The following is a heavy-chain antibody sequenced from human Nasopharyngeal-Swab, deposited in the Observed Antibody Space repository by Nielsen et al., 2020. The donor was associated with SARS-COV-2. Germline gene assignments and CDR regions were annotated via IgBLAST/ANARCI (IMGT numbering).Heavy chain of an antibody. J-gene: IGHJ4*02. D-gene: IGHD3-22*01. CDR2: IKQDGSEK. Sequence: GESLKISCAASGFTFSSYWMSWVRQAPGKGLEWVANIKQDGSEKYYVDSVKGRFTISRDNAKNSLYLQMNSLRAEGTAVYYCARDLDYYDSSGYDYWGQGTLVTVSS. CDR1: GFTFSSYW. V-gene: IGHV3-7*01. CDR3: ARDLDYYDSSGYDY.